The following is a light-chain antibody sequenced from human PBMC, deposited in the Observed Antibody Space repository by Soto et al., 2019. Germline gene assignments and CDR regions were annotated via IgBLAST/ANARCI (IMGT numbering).Light chain of an antibody. CDR1: TSDVGAYNL. CDR2: DVI. J-gene: IGLJ3*02. V-gene: IGLV2-11*01. CDR3: CSYAGNFIWV. Sequence: QSFLAQPRSVSGSAGQSITLSCYGSTSDVGAYNLVSWYQQHPGEAPKLMIYDVIKRPSGVPYRFSGSKSGNTASLTISGLQADDEADYYCCSYAGNFIWVFGGGTKVTVL.